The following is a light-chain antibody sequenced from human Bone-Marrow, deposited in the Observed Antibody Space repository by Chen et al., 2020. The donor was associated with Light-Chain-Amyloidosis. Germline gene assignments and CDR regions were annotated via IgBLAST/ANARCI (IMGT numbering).Light chain of an antibody. J-gene: IGLJ3*02. V-gene: IGLV6-57*01. CDR1: SGSSATNY. CDR3: QSYQGSSQGV. CDR2: EED. Sequence: NFMLTQPHSVSESPGKTVIISCTRSSGSSATNYVQSYQQHPGSSPTTVIYEEDQRPAWVPDRFSGSIDRSSNSASLTISGLKTEDEADYYCQSYQGSSQGVFGGGTKLPVL.